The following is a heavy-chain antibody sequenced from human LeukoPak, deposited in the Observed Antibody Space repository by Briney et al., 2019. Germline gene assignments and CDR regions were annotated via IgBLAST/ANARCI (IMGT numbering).Heavy chain of an antibody. CDR2: ISPSGGST. Sequence: ASVKVSCKTSGYIFTGYWMHWVRQAPGQGPEWMGVISPSGGSTIYAQKFKGRVTLTRDMSTSTDYLELSSLRSEDTAVYYCARDGAPRLYCSGGSCYSGDFDYWGQGTLVTVSS. V-gene: IGHV1-46*01. CDR3: ARDGAPRLYCSGGSCYSGDFDY. CDR1: GYIFTGYW. J-gene: IGHJ4*02. D-gene: IGHD2-15*01.